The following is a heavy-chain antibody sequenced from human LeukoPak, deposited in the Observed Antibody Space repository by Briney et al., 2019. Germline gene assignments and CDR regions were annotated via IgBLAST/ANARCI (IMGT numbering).Heavy chain of an antibody. Sequence: ASVKVSCKASGYTFTGYYMHWVRQAPGQGPEWMGWINPNSGGTNYAQKFQGRVTMTRDTSISTAYMELSRLRSDDTAVYYCARDRTRSGMDAFDIWGQGTMVTVSS. CDR1: GYTFTGYY. CDR3: ARDRTRSGMDAFDI. V-gene: IGHV1-2*02. CDR2: INPNSGGT. J-gene: IGHJ3*02. D-gene: IGHD3-10*01.